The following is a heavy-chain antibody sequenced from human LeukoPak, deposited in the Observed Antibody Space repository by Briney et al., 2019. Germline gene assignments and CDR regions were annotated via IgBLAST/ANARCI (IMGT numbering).Heavy chain of an antibody. CDR3: ARQTVKRPYYYYMDV. J-gene: IGHJ6*03. CDR1: GGSISSNEYY. CDR2: IYHSGST. Sequence: PSETLSLTCNVSGGSISSNEYYWGWSRQPPGTGLEWIGSIYHSGSTCYNPSLKSRVTISVDTSKNQFSLKLSSVTAADTAVYYCARQTVKRPYYYYMDVWGKGTTVTVSS. V-gene: IGHV4-39*07.